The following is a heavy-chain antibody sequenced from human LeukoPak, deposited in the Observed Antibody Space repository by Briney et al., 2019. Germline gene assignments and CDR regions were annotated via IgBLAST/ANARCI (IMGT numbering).Heavy chain of an antibody. CDR3: ARRQRDSSGYYHFDY. J-gene: IGHJ4*02. V-gene: IGHV4-39*07. CDR2: IFYSGST. D-gene: IGHD3-22*01. Sequence: SETLSLTCTVSGGSISSSSYYWGWIRQPPGKGLEWIGSIFYSGSTYYNPSLKSRVTISVDTSKNQFSLKLSSVTAADTAVYYCARRQRDSSGYYHFDYWGQGTLVTVSS. CDR1: GGSISSSSYY.